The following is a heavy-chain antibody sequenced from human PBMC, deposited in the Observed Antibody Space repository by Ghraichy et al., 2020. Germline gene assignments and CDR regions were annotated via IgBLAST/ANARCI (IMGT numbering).Heavy chain of an antibody. V-gene: IGHV4-39*01. CDR1: GGSISSSSYY. J-gene: IGHJ4*02. Sequence: SETLSLTCTVSGGSISSSSYYWGWIRQPPGKGLEWIGSIYYSGSTYYNPSLKSRVTISVDTSKNQFSLKLSSVTAADTAVYYCARRGSSWSDYWGQGTLVTVSS. CDR2: IYYSGST. D-gene: IGHD6-13*01. CDR3: ARRGSSWSDY.